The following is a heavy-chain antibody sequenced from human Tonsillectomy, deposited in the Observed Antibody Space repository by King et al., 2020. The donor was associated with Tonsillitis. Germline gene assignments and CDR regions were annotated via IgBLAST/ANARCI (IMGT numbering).Heavy chain of an antibody. J-gene: IGHJ4*01. Sequence: QLVQSGTEAKKPGASVKVSCKASGYKFTNYGVTWVRQAPGQGLEWMGCIRTHDGYIDYAENLQGRFTLTTDTSTSTAYMELNNLTSDDTAVYYCVSGGDFDYWGRGTLVTVSS. CDR3: VSGGDFDY. V-gene: IGHV1-18*01. CDR2: IRTHDGYI. CDR1: GYKFTNYG. D-gene: IGHD3-16*01.